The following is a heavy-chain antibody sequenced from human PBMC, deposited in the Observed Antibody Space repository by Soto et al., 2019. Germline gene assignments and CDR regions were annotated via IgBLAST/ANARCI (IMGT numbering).Heavy chain of an antibody. CDR2: IYYSGST. CDR1: GGSISSYY. Sequence: SETLSLTCTVSGGSISSYYWSWIRQPPGKGLEWIGYIYYSGSTNYNPSLKSRVTISVDTSKNQFSLKLSSVTAADTAVYYCARGSSGWYDYWGQGTLVTVSS. J-gene: IGHJ4*02. CDR3: ARGSSGWYDY. V-gene: IGHV4-59*01. D-gene: IGHD6-19*01.